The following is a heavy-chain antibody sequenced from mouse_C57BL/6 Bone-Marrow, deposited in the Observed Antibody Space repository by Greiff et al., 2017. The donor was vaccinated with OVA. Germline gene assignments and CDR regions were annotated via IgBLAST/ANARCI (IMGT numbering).Heavy chain of an antibody. CDR3: ARQEWGAY. V-gene: IGHV5-12*01. J-gene: IGHJ3*01. CDR1: GFTFSDYY. Sequence: EVKLVESGGGLVQPGGSLKLSCAASGFTFSDYYMYWVRQTPEKRLEWVAYISNGGGSTYYPDTVKGRFTISRDNAKNTLYLQMSRLKSEDTAMYYCARQEWGAYWGQGTLVTVSA. D-gene: IGHD1-3*01. CDR2: ISNGGGST.